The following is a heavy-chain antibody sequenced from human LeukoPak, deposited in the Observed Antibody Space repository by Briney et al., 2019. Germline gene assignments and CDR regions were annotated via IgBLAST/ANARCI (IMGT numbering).Heavy chain of an antibody. J-gene: IGHJ4*02. D-gene: IGHD2-8*02. Sequence: NPSGTLSLTCTVSGGSISGYYWNWTRQPPGKGLEWIGYIYNSGSTNYNPSLKSRVTISVDTSKNQFSLKLSSVTAADTAVYYCARDLSTGLYYFEYWGQGTLVTVSS. CDR2: IYNSGST. V-gene: IGHV4-59*01. CDR1: GGSISGYY. CDR3: ARDLSTGLYYFEY.